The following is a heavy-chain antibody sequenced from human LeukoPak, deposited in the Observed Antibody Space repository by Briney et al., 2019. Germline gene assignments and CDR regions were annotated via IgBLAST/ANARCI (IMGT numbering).Heavy chain of an antibody. V-gene: IGHV4-59*01. CDR2: IYYSGST. CDR1: GGSISSYY. CDR3: AAGAMVRFLEWLAFDY. J-gene: IGHJ4*02. D-gene: IGHD3-3*01. Sequence: SETLSLTCTVSGGSISSYYRSWIRQPPRKGLEWIGYIYYSGSTNYNPSLKSRVTISVDTSKNQFSLKLSSVTAADTAVYYCAAGAMVRFLEWLAFDYWGQGTLVTVSS.